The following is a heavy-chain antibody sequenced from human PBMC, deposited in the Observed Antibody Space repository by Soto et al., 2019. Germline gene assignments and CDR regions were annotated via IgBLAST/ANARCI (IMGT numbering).Heavy chain of an antibody. D-gene: IGHD6-19*01. J-gene: IGHJ4*02. Sequence: EVQLLESGGGLVQPGGSLRLSCAASGFTFSSYAMTWVHQAPGKGLEWVSTISRSGDSTYYRDSVKGRFTISRDNSKNTVYLQMNSLRVEDTAGYYCAKTDKFNPQSSGWANRFDYWGQGTLVTVSS. CDR1: GFTFSSYA. CDR2: ISRSGDST. CDR3: AKTDKFNPQSSGWANRFDY. V-gene: IGHV3-23*01.